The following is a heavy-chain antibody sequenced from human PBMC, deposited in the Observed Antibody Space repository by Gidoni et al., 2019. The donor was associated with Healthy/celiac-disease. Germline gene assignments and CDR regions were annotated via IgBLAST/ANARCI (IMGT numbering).Heavy chain of an antibody. CDR2: IYWDDDK. J-gene: IGHJ6*02. V-gene: IGHV2-70*15. CDR1: GFSLITSVLF. CDR3: AYGSGSYTIDGMDV. Sequence: QVTLRESGPALVKPTQTLTLTCTFSGFSLITSVLFVSLIRQPPGKALEWLARIYWDDDKYYSTPLKTRLTISKDTYKNQVGLTMTNMDPVETATYYCAYGSGSYTIDGMDVWGQGTTVTVSS. D-gene: IGHD3-10*01.